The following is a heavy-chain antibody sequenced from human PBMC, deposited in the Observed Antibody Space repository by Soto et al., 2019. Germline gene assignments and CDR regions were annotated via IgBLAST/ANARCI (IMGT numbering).Heavy chain of an antibody. V-gene: IGHV4-31*03. CDR1: GGSISSGGYY. CDR3: ARSISRVRGPADNWFDP. D-gene: IGHD3-10*01. Sequence: SETLSLTCTVSGGSISSGGYYWSWIRQHPGKGLEWIGYIYYSGSTYYNPSLKSRVTISVDTSKNQFSLKLSSVTAADTAVYYCARSISRVRGPADNWFDPWGQGTLVTVSS. CDR2: IYYSGST. J-gene: IGHJ5*02.